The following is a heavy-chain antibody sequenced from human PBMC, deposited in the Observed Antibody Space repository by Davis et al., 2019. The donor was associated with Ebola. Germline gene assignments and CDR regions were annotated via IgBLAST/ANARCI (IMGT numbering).Heavy chain of an antibody. J-gene: IGHJ5*02. CDR3: ARDRGIAARLHWFDP. Sequence: ASVKVSCKASGYTFTSYYMHWVRQAPGQRLEWMGWINAGYSQKFQGRVTITRDTSASTAYMELSSLRSEDTAVYYCARDRGIAARLHWFDPWGQGTLVSVSS. CDR1: GYTFTSYY. V-gene: IGHV1-3*01. D-gene: IGHD6-6*01. CDR2: INAG.